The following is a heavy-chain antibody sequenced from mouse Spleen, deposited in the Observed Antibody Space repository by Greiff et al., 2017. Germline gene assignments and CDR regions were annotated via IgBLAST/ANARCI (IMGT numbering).Heavy chain of an antibody. D-gene: IGHD2-1*01. J-gene: IGHJ3*01. CDR2: IWGDGST. CDR1: GFSLTSYG. V-gene: IGHV2-3*01. CDR3: AKPYGNYEAWFAY. Sequence: VKLMESGPGLVAPSQSLSITCTVSGFSLTSYGVSWVRQPPGKGLEWLGVIWGDGSTNYHSAPLSRLSISTANSKSQVFLKLNSLQTDDTATYYCAKPYGNYEAWFAYWGQGTLVTVSA.